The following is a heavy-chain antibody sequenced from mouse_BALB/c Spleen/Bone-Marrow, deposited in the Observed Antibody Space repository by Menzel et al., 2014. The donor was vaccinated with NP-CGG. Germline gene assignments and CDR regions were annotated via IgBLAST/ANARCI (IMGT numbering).Heavy chain of an antibody. D-gene: IGHD1-1*01. V-gene: IGHV2-9*02. CDR1: GFSLTSYG. J-gene: IGHJ4*01. CDR2: IWAGGST. CDR3: ARDYYGSLYAMDY. Sequence: VKVVGSGPGLVAPSQSLSITCTVSGFSLTSYGVHWVRQPPGKGLEWLGVIWAGGSTNYNSALMSRLSISKDNSKSQXFXXXXSLQTDDTAMYYCARDYYGSLYAMDYWGQGTSVTVSS.